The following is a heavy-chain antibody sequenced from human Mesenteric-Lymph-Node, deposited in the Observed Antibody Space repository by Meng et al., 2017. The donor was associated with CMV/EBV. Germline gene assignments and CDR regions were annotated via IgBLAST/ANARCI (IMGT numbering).Heavy chain of an antibody. J-gene: IGHJ6*02. V-gene: IGHV4-61*01. CDR2: IYYSART. Sequence: GSLRLSCTVSGGSVSGGTYYWNWIRQTPGKGLEWIGYIYYSARTSYNPSLKSRVTISADASKNQISLRLNSVTAADTAVYFCAREGDYYYGMDVWGQGTTVTVSS. CDR3: AREGDYYYGMDV. CDR1: GGSVSGGTYY.